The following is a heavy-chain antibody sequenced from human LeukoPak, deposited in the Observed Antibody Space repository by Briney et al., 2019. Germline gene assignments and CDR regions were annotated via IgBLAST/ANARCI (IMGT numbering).Heavy chain of an antibody. CDR2: IRGSGGST. V-gene: IGHV3-23*01. CDR3: AKDWYYDILTGPGALNY. Sequence: QPGGSLRLSCAASGFTFSSYVMSWVRQAPGKGLEWVSAIRGSGGSTYYADSVKGRFTISRDNSKNTLYLRMNSLRAEDTAVYYCAKDWYYDILTGPGALNYWGQGTLVTVSS. J-gene: IGHJ4*02. CDR1: GFTFSSYV. D-gene: IGHD3-9*01.